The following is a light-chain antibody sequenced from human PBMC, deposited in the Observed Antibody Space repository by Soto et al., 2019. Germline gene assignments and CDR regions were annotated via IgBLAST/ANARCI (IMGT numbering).Light chain of an antibody. CDR3: QQYGSSWT. V-gene: IGKV3-20*01. Sequence: EIVLTQSPGTLSLSPGERATLSCRASQSVSSSYLAWYQQKPGQAPRLLIYGASSWATGIPDRFSGSGSGTDFTLTISRLEPEDFAVYYCQQYGSSWTFGQGTKVDIK. CDR1: QSVSSSY. CDR2: GAS. J-gene: IGKJ1*01.